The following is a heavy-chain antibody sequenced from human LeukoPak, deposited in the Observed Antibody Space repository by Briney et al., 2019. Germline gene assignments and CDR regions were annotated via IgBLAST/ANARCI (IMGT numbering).Heavy chain of an antibody. CDR2: INPNSGDT. CDR3: ARGGLRVMVYRLYYMDV. CDR1: GYSFTGYY. Sequence: AAVKVSFKASGYSFTGYYMHWVRQPPGQGLEWMGWINPNSGDTKYAQKFQGRVTMTRDTSISTAYIELTSLRSDDTAVYYCARGGLRVMVYRLYYMDVWGKGTTVTVSS. V-gene: IGHV1-2*02. J-gene: IGHJ6*03. D-gene: IGHD2-8*01.